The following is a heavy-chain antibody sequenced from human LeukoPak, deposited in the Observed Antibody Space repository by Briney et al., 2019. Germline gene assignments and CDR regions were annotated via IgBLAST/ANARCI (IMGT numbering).Heavy chain of an antibody. D-gene: IGHD1-26*01. V-gene: IGHV4-59*08. CDR3: ARHDSSGSYLADY. Sequence: SETLSLTCTVSGGSISSYYWSWIRQPPGKGLEWIGYIYYSGSTNYNPSLKSRVTISVDTSKNQFSLKLSSVTAADTAVYYCARHDSSGSYLADYWGQGTLVTVSS. J-gene: IGHJ4*02. CDR1: GGSISSYY. CDR2: IYYSGST.